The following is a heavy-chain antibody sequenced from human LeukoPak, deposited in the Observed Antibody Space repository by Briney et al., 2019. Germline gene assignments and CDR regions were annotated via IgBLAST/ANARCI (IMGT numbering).Heavy chain of an antibody. J-gene: IGHJ4*02. CDR1: GFTFSSYT. CDR3: ARQHGEWLSPPIDY. Sequence: PGGSLRLSCAASGFTFSSYTMNWVRQAPGKGLEWISYISSSSSTIYCADSVKGRFTISRDNAKNSLFLQMSSLRDEDTAVYYCARQHGEWLSPPIDYWGQGTLVTVSS. V-gene: IGHV3-48*02. CDR2: ISSSSSTI. D-gene: IGHD3-3*01.